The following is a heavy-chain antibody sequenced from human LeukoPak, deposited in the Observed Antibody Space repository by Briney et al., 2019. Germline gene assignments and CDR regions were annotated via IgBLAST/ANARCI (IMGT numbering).Heavy chain of an antibody. D-gene: IGHD5-18*01. CDR2: IIPIFGTA. Sequence: ASVKVSCKASGGTFSSYAISWVRQAPGQGLEWMGGIIPIFGTANYAQKFQGRVTITTDESTSTAYMELSSLRSEDTAVYYCARVGYSYGYYYMDVWGKGTTVTVSS. CDR1: GGTFSSYA. CDR3: ARVGYSYGYYYMDV. J-gene: IGHJ6*03. V-gene: IGHV1-69*05.